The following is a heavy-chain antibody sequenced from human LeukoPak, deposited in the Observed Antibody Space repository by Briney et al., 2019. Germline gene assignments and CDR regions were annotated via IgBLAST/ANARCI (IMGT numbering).Heavy chain of an antibody. D-gene: IGHD3-22*01. CDR2: IKQDGSEK. CDR1: GFTFSTYW. Sequence: GGSLRLSCAASGFTFSTYWMSWVRQAPGKGLEWVANIKQDGSEKYYVDSVKGRITISRDNAKNSLYLQMNSLRAEDTAVYYCARGRYYDSSGYYRGSYYYYYYYMDVWGKGTTVTVSS. J-gene: IGHJ6*03. V-gene: IGHV3-7*04. CDR3: ARGRYYDSSGYYRGSYYYYYYYMDV.